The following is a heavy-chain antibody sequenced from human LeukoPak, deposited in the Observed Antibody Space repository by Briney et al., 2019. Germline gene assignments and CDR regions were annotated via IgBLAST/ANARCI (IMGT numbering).Heavy chain of an antibody. CDR1: GFTFSSYG. V-gene: IGHV3-30*03. J-gene: IGHJ4*02. D-gene: IGHD3-22*01. Sequence: PGRSLRLSCAASGFTFSSYGLHWVRQAPGKGLEWVAVISYDGSNKYYADSVKGRFTISRDNSKNTLYLQMNSLRAEDTAVYYCAPEPAYYYDSNSFDYWGQGTLVTVSS. CDR3: APEPAYYYDSNSFDY. CDR2: ISYDGSNK.